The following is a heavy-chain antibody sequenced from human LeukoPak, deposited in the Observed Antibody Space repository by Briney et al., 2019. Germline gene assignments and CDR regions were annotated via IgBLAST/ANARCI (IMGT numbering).Heavy chain of an antibody. D-gene: IGHD1-1*01. CDR3: ARWLEPAVIDF. Sequence: SETLSLTCTVSGGSISSSSHYWGWIRQPPGKGLEWIGTIYYSGSTYYNPSLKSRVLISIDTSKNQFSLKLSSVTAADTAVYYCARWLEPAVIDFWGQGTLVTVSS. CDR2: IYYSGST. CDR1: GGSISSSSHY. J-gene: IGHJ4*02. V-gene: IGHV4-39*01.